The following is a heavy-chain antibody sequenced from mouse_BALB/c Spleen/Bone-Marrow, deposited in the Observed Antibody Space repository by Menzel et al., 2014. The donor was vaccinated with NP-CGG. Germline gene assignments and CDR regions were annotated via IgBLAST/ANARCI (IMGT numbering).Heavy chain of an antibody. CDR3: ASYYYGSSLFAY. CDR1: GFNIKDTY. J-gene: IGHJ3*01. Sequence: VHLQPFWVSFVKSGASVKLSCTASGFNIKDTYMHWVKQRPEQGLEWIGRIDPANGNTKYDPKFQGKATITADTSSNTAYLPLSSLTSEDTAVYYCASYYYGSSLFAYWGQGTLVTVSA. D-gene: IGHD1-1*01. CDR2: IDPANGNT. V-gene: IGHV14-3*02.